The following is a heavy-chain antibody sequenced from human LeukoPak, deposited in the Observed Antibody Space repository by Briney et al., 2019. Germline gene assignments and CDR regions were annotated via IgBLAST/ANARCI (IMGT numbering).Heavy chain of an antibody. J-gene: IGHJ4*02. D-gene: IGHD2-21*02. CDR1: GGSISSGGYY. V-gene: IGHV4-31*03. CDR2: IYYSGCT. CDR3: ASTLDCGGDCYYDY. Sequence: SSQTLSLTCTVSGGSISSGGYYWSWIRQHPGKGLEWIGYIYYSGCTYYNLSLKSRVTISVDTSKNQFSLKLSSVTAADTAVYYCASTLDCGGDCYYDYWGQGTLVTVSS.